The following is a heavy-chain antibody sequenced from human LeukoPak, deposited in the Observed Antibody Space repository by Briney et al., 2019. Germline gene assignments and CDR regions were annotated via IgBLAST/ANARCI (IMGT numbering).Heavy chain of an antibody. CDR2: ISWNSGSI. D-gene: IGHD5-18*01. J-gene: IGHJ4*02. Sequence: PGRSLRLSCAASGFTFDDYAMHWVRQAPGKGLEWVSGISWNSGSIGYADSAKGRFTISRDNAKNSLYLQMNSLRGEDTALYYCAKDIAGYSYGFAPIEYRGQGTLVTVSS. V-gene: IGHV3-9*01. CDR3: AKDIAGYSYGFAPIEY. CDR1: GFTFDDYA.